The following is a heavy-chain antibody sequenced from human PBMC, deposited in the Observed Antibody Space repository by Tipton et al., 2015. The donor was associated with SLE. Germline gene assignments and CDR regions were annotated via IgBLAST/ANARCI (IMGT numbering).Heavy chain of an antibody. V-gene: IGHV4-61*09. CDR3: ASDGGPQLVFSYYYYMDV. J-gene: IGHJ6*03. CDR1: GVFISSGSYY. D-gene: IGHD6-13*01. Sequence: LRLSCTVSGVFISSGSYYWSWFPQPAGKGLEWLGKIYASGSTSYSPSLKSRVTITVDTSKNHFSLKLSSVTAADTAVYYCASDGGPQLVFSYYYYMDVWGNGTTVTVSS. CDR2: IYASGST.